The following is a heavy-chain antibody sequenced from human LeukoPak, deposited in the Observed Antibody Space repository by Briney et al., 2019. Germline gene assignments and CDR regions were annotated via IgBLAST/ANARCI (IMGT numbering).Heavy chain of an antibody. CDR1: GFTVSSNY. V-gene: IGHV3-66*01. J-gene: IGHJ6*02. CDR3: ATENFWSGSPDDDYGMDA. CDR2: IYSGGST. D-gene: IGHD3-3*01. Sequence: GGSLRLSCAASGFTVSSNYMSWVRQAPGKGLEWVSVIYSGGSTYYADSVKGRFTISRDNSKNTLYLQMNSLRADDSAVYYCATENFWSGSPDDDYGMDAWGQGTTVTVSS.